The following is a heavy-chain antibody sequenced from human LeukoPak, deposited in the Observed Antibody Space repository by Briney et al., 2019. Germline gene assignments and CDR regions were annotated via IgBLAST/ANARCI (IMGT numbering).Heavy chain of an antibody. CDR2: ISYDGSNK. CDR1: GFTFSSYA. V-gene: IGHV3-30*04. J-gene: IGHJ6*02. Sequence: GGSLRLSCAASGFTFSSYAMHWVRQAPGKGLEWVAVISYDGSNKYYADSVKGRFTISRDNSKNTLYLQMNSLRAEDTAVYYCARDRESSGWYLLRPYYYYGMDVWGQGTTVTVSS. CDR3: ARDRESSGWYLLRPYYYYGMDV. D-gene: IGHD6-19*01.